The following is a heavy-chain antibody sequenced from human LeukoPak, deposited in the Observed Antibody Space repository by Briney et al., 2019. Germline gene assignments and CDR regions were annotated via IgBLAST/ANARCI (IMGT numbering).Heavy chain of an antibody. CDR3: AEVGITMIGGV. D-gene: IGHD3-10*02. V-gene: IGHV3-48*03. CDR1: GFTFSIYE. Sequence: GGSLRLSCAASGFTFSIYEMNWVRQAPGKGLEWGSYIISSGSTIYYADSVKSRFTIYRENAKNSLYLQMNSLRDEDTAVYYCAEVGITMIGGVWGKGTTVTISS. J-gene: IGHJ6*04. CDR2: IISSGSTI.